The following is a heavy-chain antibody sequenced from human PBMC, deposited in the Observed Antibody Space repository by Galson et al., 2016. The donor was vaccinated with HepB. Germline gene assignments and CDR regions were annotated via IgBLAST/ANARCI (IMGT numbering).Heavy chain of an antibody. Sequence: PALVKPTQTLTLTCTFSGFSLSSTATGVGWIRQPPGKALEWFALIYWNDNKYFRPSLQSRLTITKDTSKNQVILTMTNIDPVDTATYYCAHGSGWLFDQWGQGALVTVSS. CDR1: GFSLSSTATG. J-gene: IGHJ4*02. CDR3: AHGSGWLFDQ. D-gene: IGHD6-25*01. V-gene: IGHV2-5*01. CDR2: IYWNDNK.